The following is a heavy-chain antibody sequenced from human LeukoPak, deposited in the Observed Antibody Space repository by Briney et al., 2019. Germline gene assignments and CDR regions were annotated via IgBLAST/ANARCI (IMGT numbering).Heavy chain of an antibody. J-gene: IGHJ4*02. CDR3: ARFRALDY. CDR2: IKHDGREK. CDR1: GFTFSSYS. D-gene: IGHD3-10*01. Sequence: GGSLRLSCAASGFTFSSYSMNWVRQAPGKGLEWVANIKHDGREKYYVESVKGRFTISRDNAKNSLYLQMNSLRAEDTAVYYCARFRALDYWGQGSLVTVSS. V-gene: IGHV3-7*01.